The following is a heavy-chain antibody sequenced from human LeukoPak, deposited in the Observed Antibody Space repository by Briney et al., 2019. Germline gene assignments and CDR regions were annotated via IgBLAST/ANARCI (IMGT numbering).Heavy chain of an antibody. D-gene: IGHD3-10*01. CDR3: AKDSKESGFDY. J-gene: IGHJ4*02. Sequence: PGRSLRLSCAASGFTFSSYGMHRVRQAPGKGLEWVAVIWYDGSNKYYADSVKGRFTISRDNSKNTLYLQMNSLRAEDTAVYYCAKDSKESGFDYWGQGTLVTVSS. CDR1: GFTFSSYG. V-gene: IGHV3-33*06. CDR2: IWYDGSNK.